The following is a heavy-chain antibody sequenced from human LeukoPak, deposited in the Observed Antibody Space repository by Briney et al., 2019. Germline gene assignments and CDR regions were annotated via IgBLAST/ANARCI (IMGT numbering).Heavy chain of an antibody. V-gene: IGHV4-59*01. D-gene: IGHD5-24*01. CDR2: IYYSGST. CDR3: ARGRWLQFTPFDN. J-gene: IGHJ4*02. CDR1: GVSISSYY. Sequence: SETLSLTCTVSGVSISSYYWSWLRQPPGKGLEGIGYIYYSGSTNYNPSLKSRVTISVDTSKNQFSLKLSSVTAADTAVYYCARGRWLQFTPFDNWGQGTLVTVSS.